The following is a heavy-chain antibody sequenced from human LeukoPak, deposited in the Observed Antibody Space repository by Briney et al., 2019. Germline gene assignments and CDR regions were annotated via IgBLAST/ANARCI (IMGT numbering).Heavy chain of an antibody. J-gene: IGHJ4*02. CDR3: TRYNNDHFDY. CDR2: IAYDGSRA. V-gene: IGHV3-33*08. Sequence: GGSLRLSCGASGFTLSSYWMTWVRQTPGKGLEWVAVIAYDGSRAFYADSVKGRFTISRDNSKNTMSVQMDDLRAEDTAVYYCTRYNNDHFDYWGQGTLVTVSS. CDR1: GFTLSSYW. D-gene: IGHD1-14*01.